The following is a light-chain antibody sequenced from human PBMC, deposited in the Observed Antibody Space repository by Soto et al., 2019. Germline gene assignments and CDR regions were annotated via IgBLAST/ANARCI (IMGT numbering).Light chain of an antibody. CDR2: EVS. CDR3: CSFAASSTSV. V-gene: IGLV2-23*02. CDR1: SSDVGSYNL. Sequence: QSALTQPASVSGSPGQSITISCTGTSSDVGSYNLVSWYQQHPGKAPKLMIYEVSKRPSGVSDRFSGSKSGNTASLTISGLQAEDEADYYCCSFAASSTSVFGGGTKLT. J-gene: IGLJ2*01.